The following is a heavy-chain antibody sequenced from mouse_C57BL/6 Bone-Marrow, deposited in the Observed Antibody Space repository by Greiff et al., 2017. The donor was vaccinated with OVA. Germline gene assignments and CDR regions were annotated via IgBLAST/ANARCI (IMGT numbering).Heavy chain of an antibody. CDR1: GYTFTSYW. D-gene: IGHD2-3*01. J-gene: IGHJ4*01. CDR3: AREGDGYYVDYYAMDY. CDR2: IHPNSGST. Sequence: QVQLQQPGAELVKPGASVKLSCKASGYTFTSYWMHWVKQRPGQGLEWIGMIHPNSGSTNYNEKFKSKATLTVDKSSSTAYMQLSSLTSEDSAVYYCAREGDGYYVDYYAMDYWGQGTSVTVSS. V-gene: IGHV1-64*01.